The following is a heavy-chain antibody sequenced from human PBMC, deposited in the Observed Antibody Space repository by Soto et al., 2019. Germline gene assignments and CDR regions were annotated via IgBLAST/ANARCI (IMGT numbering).Heavy chain of an antibody. CDR3: ARGRTLVGNRHFDV. V-gene: IGHV1-18*04. CDR1: GYTFPSYG. Sequence: QVPLVQSGAEVKKPGASVKVSCKASGYTFPSYGISWVRQAPGQGLEWMGWITTYNGNTNYAQKVQGRVTMTTDTSTSTAYMELRSLRSDDTAVYYCARGRTLVGNRHFDVWGQGTLVTVSS. CDR2: ITTYNGNT. J-gene: IGHJ3*01. D-gene: IGHD2-15*01.